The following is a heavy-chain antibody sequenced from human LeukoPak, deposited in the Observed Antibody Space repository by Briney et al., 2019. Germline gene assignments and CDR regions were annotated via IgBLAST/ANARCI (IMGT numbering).Heavy chain of an antibody. CDR3: ARDFEAAGFDY. V-gene: IGHV3-48*01. CDR1: GFTFSSYG. CDR2: ISSSSSIM. D-gene: IGHD6-25*01. Sequence: PGGSLRLSCAVSGFTFSSYGMNWVRQAPGKGLEWVSFISSSSSIMYYADSVKGRFTISRDNAKNSLYLQMNSLRAEDTAVYYCARDFEAAGFDYWGQGTLVTVSS. J-gene: IGHJ4*02.